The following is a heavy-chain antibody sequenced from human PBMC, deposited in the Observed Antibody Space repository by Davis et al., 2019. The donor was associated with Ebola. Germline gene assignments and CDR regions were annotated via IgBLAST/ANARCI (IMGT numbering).Heavy chain of an antibody. D-gene: IGHD1-26*01. J-gene: IGHJ4*02. CDR3: IRHSGSQWF. Sequence: PGGSLRLSCAASGFTGSNARMSWVRQAPGKGLEWLGRIKSKSDGGTTDSAAPVKGRFTISRDDSRNTLYLRINSLKTEDTAVYYCIRHSGSQWFWGQGTLVTVSS. CDR2: IKSKSDGGTT. CDR1: GFTGSNAR. V-gene: IGHV3-15*01.